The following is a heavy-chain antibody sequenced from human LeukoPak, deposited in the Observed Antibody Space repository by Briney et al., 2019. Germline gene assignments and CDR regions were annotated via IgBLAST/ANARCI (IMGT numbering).Heavy chain of an antibody. V-gene: IGHV6-1*01. D-gene: IGHD3-22*01. J-gene: IGHJ6*02. CDR1: GDSVSSNSAA. CDR2: TYYRSKWYN. CDR3: AMNYDSSGPRGGYYYYGMDV. Sequence: SQTLSLTCAISGDSVSSNSAAWNWIRQSPSRGLEWLGRTYYRSKWYNDYAVSVKSRITINPGTSKNQFSLQLNSVTPEDTAVYYCAMNYDSSGPRGGYYYYGMDVWGQGTTVTVSS.